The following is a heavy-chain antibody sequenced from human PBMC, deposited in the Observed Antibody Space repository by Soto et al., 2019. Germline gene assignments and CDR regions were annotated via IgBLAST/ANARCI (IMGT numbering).Heavy chain of an antibody. V-gene: IGHV3-23*01. J-gene: IGHJ5*02. CDR1: GFTFSSYA. CDR2: ISGSGGST. CDR3: ARVLAVAPSNWFDP. Sequence: GGSLRLSCAVSGFTFSSYAMSWVRQAPGKGLEWVSAISGSGGSTYYADSVKGRFTISRDNSKNTLYLQMNSLRAEDTAVYYCARVLAVAPSNWFDPWGQGTLVTVSS. D-gene: IGHD6-19*01.